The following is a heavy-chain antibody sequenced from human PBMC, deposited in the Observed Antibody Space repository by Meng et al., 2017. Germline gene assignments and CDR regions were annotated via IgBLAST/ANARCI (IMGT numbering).Heavy chain of an antibody. J-gene: IGHJ4*02. D-gene: IGHD1-26*01. Sequence: QTQLVYSGAEVKQPGSSAKVSCKASGGTFSRYAISWLRQAPGQGLEWMGGIIPIFGTANYAQKFQGRVTITADKSTSTAYMELSSLRSEDTAVYYCARDGVGATEGYFDYWGQGTLVTVS. CDR1: GGTFSRYA. V-gene: IGHV1-69*06. CDR2: IIPIFGTA. CDR3: ARDGVGATEGYFDY.